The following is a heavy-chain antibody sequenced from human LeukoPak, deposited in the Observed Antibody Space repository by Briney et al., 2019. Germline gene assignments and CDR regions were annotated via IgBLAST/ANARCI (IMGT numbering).Heavy chain of an antibody. D-gene: IGHD3-10*01. Sequence: ASVKVSCKASGYTFTSYAMHWVRQAPGQRLEWMGWINAGNGNTKYSQKFQGRVTITRDTSASTAYMELSSLRSEDTAVYYCASPLGGSGSYYSWGQGTLVTVSS. CDR3: ASPLGGSGSYYS. CDR1: GYTFTSYA. V-gene: IGHV1-3*01. CDR2: INAGNGNT. J-gene: IGHJ4*02.